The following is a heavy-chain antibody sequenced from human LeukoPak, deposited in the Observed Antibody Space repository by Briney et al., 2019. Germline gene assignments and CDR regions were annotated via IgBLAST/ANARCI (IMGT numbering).Heavy chain of an antibody. V-gene: IGHV3-74*01. CDR1: GFTFSGYW. D-gene: IGHD4-11*01. CDR3: ARPRTYSRATDAFDI. J-gene: IGHJ3*02. CDR2: SNSDGSVT. Sequence: PGGSLRLPCAASGFTFSGYWMYWVRQAPGKGLVWVSRSNSDGSVTNYADSVKGRFTISRDNAKNTVYLQMSSLRVEDTAIYYCARPRTYSRATDAFDIWGQGTMVTVSS.